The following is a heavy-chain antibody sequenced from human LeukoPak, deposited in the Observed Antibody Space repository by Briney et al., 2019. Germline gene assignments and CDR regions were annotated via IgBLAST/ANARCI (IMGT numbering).Heavy chain of an antibody. CDR3: ARAVGSWGTTNPYFDY. CDR2: IYDSGST. J-gene: IGHJ4*02. V-gene: IGHV4-30-4*08. Sequence: PSQTLSLTCTVFGGSISSGDYYWSWIRQPPGKGLEWIGYIYDSGSTYYNSSFKSRLTISVDTSKNQFSLKLSSVTAADTAVYYCARAVGSWGTTNPYFDYWSQGTLVTVPS. D-gene: IGHD1-26*01. CDR1: GGSISSGDYY.